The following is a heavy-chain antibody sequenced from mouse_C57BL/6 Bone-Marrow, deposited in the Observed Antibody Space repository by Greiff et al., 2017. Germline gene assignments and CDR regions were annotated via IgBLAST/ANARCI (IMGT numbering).Heavy chain of an antibody. J-gene: IGHJ3*01. Sequence: EVKLVESVAELVRPGASVKLSCTASGFNIKNTYMHWVKQRPEQGLEWIGRIDPANGNTKYAPKFQGKATITEDTSSNTAYLQLSSLTSEDTAIYYCARGGIYYGRGGFAYWGQGTLVTVSA. D-gene: IGHD1-1*01. V-gene: IGHV14-3*01. CDR3: ARGGIYYGRGGFAY. CDR2: IDPANGNT. CDR1: GFNIKNTY.